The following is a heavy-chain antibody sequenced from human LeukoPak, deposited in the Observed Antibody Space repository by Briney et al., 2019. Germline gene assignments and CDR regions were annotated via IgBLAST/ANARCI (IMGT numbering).Heavy chain of an antibody. D-gene: IGHD6-13*01. CDR3: ARHPGYSSSWHDY. V-gene: IGHV5-10-1*01. CDR1: GYSFTSYW. J-gene: IGHJ4*02. Sequence: GESLKISCKGSGYSFTSYWISWVRQMPGKGLEWMGLIDPSDSYTNYSPSFQGHVTISADKSISAAYLQWSGLKASDTAMYYCARHPGYSSSWHDYWGQGTPVTVSS. CDR2: IDPSDSYT.